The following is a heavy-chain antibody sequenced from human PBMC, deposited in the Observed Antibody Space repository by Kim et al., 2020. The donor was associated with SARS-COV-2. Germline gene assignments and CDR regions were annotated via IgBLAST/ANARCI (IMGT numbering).Heavy chain of an antibody. D-gene: IGHD3-22*01. Sequence: GGSLRLSCAASGFTFSNAWMSWVRQAPGRGLEWVGRIKSKTDGGTTDYAAPVKGRFTISRDDSKNTLYLQMNSLKTEDTAVYYCTTEAWGWYYDSSGYHNAADYWGQGTLVTVSS. CDR3: TTEAWGWYYDSSGYHNAADY. V-gene: IGHV3-15*01. CDR2: IKSKTDGGTT. J-gene: IGHJ4*02. CDR1: GFTFSNAW.